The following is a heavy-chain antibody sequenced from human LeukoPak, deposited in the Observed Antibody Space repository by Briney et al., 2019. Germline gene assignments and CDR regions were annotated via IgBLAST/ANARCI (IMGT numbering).Heavy chain of an antibody. CDR3: ARAVVADCSGGSCYPTGLDY. CDR2: IYYSGST. CDR1: GGSISSYY. Sequence: PSETLSLTCTVSGGSISSYYWSWIRQPPGKGLEWIEYIYYSGSTNYNPSLKSRVTISVDTSKNQFSLKLSSVTAADTAVYYCARAVVADCSGGSCYPTGLDYWGQGTLVTVSS. D-gene: IGHD2-15*01. V-gene: IGHV4-59*08. J-gene: IGHJ4*02.